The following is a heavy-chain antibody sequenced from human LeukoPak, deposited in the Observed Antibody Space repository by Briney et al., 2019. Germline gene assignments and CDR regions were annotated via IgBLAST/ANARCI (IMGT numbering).Heavy chain of an antibody. J-gene: IGHJ4*02. CDR2: INHSGYT. CDR1: GESSFSSYY. Sequence: TETLSLTCAVYGESSFSSYYWSWIRQTPGGALEWIGEINHSGYTNYNPSLKSRVTLSIDTSKNQFSLRVTSVTAADTAVYYCSRQVVGNDYWGQGTLVTVSS. CDR3: SRQVVGNDY. V-gene: IGHV4-34*01. D-gene: IGHD3-22*01.